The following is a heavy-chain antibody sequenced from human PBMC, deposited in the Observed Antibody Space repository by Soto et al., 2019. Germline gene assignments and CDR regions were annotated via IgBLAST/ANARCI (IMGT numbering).Heavy chain of an antibody. Sequence: GGSLRLSCAASGFTFSSYGMNWVRQAPGKGLEWVSSISSSSSYIYYADSVKGRFTISRDNAKNSLYLQMNSLRAEDTAVYYCAAYDSSGYYDNDYWGQGTLVTVSS. V-gene: IGHV3-21*01. CDR3: AAYDSSGYYDNDY. J-gene: IGHJ4*02. D-gene: IGHD3-22*01. CDR2: ISSSSSYI. CDR1: GFTFSSYG.